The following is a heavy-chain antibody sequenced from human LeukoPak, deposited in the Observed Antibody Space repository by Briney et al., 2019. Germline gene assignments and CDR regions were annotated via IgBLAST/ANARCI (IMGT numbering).Heavy chain of an antibody. J-gene: IGHJ5*02. CDR2: ISRSSSYI. D-gene: IGHD4-17*01. CDR3: AREYLYGDYGVNWFDP. CDR1: GFTFSSYS. Sequence: PGGSLRLSCAASGFTFSSYSMNWVRQAPGKGLEWVSSISRSSSYIYNADSVKGRFTISRDNARNSLYLQMNSLRVEDTAVYYCAREYLYGDYGVNWFDPWGQGTLVTVSS. V-gene: IGHV3-21*01.